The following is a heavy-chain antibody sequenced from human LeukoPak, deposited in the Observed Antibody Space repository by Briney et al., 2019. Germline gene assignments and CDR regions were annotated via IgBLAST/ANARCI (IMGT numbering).Heavy chain of an antibody. CDR2: MNPNSGNT. J-gene: IGHJ4*02. V-gene: IGHV1-8*01. Sequence: GASVKVSCKASGYTFTSYDINWVRQATGQGLEWMGWMNPNSGNTGYAQKLQGRVTMTTDTSTSTAYMELRSLRSDDTAVYYCARVGSGWYDYWGQGTLVTVSS. CDR1: GYTFTSYD. D-gene: IGHD6-19*01. CDR3: ARVGSGWYDY.